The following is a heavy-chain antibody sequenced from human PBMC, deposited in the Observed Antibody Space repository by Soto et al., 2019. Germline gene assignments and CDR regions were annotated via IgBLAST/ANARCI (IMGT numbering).Heavy chain of an antibody. CDR2: ISYDGSNK. V-gene: IGHV3-30-3*01. D-gene: IGHD3-9*01. CDR3: ARDPGGTAFDEWTYYLDY. CDR1: GFTFSSYA. Sequence: QVQLVESGGGVVQPGRSLRLSCAASGFTFSSYAMHWVRQAPGKGLEWVAVISYDGSNKYYADSVKGRFTISRDNSKNTXXSQMDSLKAEDTDVYYWARDPGGTAFDEWTYYLDYWGQGTLVTVSS. J-gene: IGHJ4*02.